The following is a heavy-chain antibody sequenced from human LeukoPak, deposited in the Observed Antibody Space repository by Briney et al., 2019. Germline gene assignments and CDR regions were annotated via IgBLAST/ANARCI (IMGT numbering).Heavy chain of an antibody. CDR1: GFTFSSYA. V-gene: IGHV3-30*04. D-gene: IGHD3-10*01. J-gene: IGHJ4*02. CDR3: ARDRDGVEVRGVIKNYFDY. CDR2: ISYDGSNK. Sequence: GRSLRLSCAASGFTFSSYAMHWVRQAPGKGLEWVAVISYDGSNKYYADSVKGRFTISRDNSKNTLYLQMNSLRAEDTAVYYCARDRDGVEVRGVIKNYFDYWGQGTLVTVSS.